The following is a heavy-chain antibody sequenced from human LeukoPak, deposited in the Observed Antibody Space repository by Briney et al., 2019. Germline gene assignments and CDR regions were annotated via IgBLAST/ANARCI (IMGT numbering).Heavy chain of an antibody. CDR2: ISESSSTI. D-gene: IGHD5/OR15-5a*01. Sequence: PGGSLRLSCAASGFTFSSYEMNWVRQAPGKGLEWVSYISESSSTIYYVDSVKGRFTISRDNAKNSLYLQLNSLRAEDTAVYYCARDEVSALGYWGQGTLVTVSS. CDR3: ARDEVSALGY. J-gene: IGHJ4*02. V-gene: IGHV3-48*03. CDR1: GFTFSSYE.